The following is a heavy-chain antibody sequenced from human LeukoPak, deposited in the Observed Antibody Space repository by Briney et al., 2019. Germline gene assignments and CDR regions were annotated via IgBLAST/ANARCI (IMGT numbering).Heavy chain of an antibody. CDR1: GGTFSSYA. Sequence: ASVKVSCKASGGTFSSYAISWVRQAPGQGLEWMGRIIPILGIANYAQKFQGRVTITADKSTSTAYMELSSLRSEDTAVYYCASPPGYFDWPFDYWGQGTLVTVSS. CDR2: IIPILGIA. D-gene: IGHD3-9*01. V-gene: IGHV1-69*04. J-gene: IGHJ4*02. CDR3: ASPPGYFDWPFDY.